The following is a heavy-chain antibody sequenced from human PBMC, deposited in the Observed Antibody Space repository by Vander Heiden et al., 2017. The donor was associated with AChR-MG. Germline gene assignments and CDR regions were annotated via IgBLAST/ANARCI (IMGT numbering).Heavy chain of an antibody. CDR1: GFTLGSDA. V-gene: IGHV3-23*01. CDR3: AKGGSTVVYYYYYMDV. J-gene: IGHJ6*03. CDR2: ISGSGVST. D-gene: IGHD6-13*01. Sequence: EVELLESGGGLVQPGGSLRRSCAASGFTLGSDAMSRVRHAPGRGLEGVSAISGSGVSTYYADSVKGRFTISRDNSNNTLYPQMNSLRAEDTAVYYCAKGGSTVVYYYYYMDVWGKGTTVTVSS.